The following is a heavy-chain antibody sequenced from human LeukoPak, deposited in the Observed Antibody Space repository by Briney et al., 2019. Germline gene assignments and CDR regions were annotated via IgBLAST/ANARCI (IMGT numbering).Heavy chain of an antibody. J-gene: IGHJ4*02. D-gene: IGHD3-16*01. CDR1: GFTFSSYA. CDR2: ISGSGGST. V-gene: IGHV3-23*01. CDR3: ARDLSYSLYFDY. Sequence: GGSLRLSCAASGFTFSSYAMSWVRQAPGKGLEWVSAISGSGGSTYYADSVKGRFTISRDNSKNTLYLQMNSLRAEDTAVYYCARDLSYSLYFDYWGQGTLVTVSS.